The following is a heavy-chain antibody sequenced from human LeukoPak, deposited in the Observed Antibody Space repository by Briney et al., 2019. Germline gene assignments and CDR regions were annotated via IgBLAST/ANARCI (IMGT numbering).Heavy chain of an antibody. CDR1: GFTFSNYG. CDR3: VKDIRRGYNFGYDQFAY. Sequence: GGSLRLSCAASGFTFSNYGMHWVRQAPGKGLEWVAFIHYDGSNKDYADSVKGRFTISRDNSKNTVSLQMNSLKPEDTALYYCVKDIRRGYNFGYDQFAYWGQGTLVSVSS. J-gene: IGHJ4*02. V-gene: IGHV3-30*02. CDR2: IHYDGSNK. D-gene: IGHD5-18*01.